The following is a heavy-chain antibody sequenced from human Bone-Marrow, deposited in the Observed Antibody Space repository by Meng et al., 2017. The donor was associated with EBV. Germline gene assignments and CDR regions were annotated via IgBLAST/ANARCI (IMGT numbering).Heavy chain of an antibody. CDR2: IIPSYGTT. J-gene: IGHJ5*02. V-gene: IGHV1-69*01. Sequence: QVQLVQSGGEVKTPGSSVKVSCKVSGDTFGYYTISWVRQAPGQGPEWMGGIIPSYGTTSYAQKFQGRVTISADESTTTAYMELRSLTLDDTAVYYCARESPDRSTDPWGQGTLVTVSS. CDR1: GDTFGYYT. CDR3: ARESPDRSTDP.